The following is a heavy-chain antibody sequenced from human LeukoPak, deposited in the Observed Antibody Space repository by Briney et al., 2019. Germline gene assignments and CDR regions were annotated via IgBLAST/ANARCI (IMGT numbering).Heavy chain of an antibody. J-gene: IGHJ6*03. CDR2: INHSGST. D-gene: IGHD3-10*01. CDR3: SRVPYGNYHYYYMDV. CDR1: GGSFSGYY. Sequence: SETLSLTCAVYGGSFSGYYWSWIRQPPGKGLEWIGEINHSGSTNYNPSLKSRVTISVDTPKNQFSLKLSSVTAADTAVYYCSRVPYGNYHYYYMDVWGKGTTVTVSS. V-gene: IGHV4-34*01.